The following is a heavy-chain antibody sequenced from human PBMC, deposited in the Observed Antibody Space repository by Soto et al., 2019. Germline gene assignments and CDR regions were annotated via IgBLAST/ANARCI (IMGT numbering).Heavy chain of an antibody. CDR1: GYTFTSYA. V-gene: IGHV1-3*01. CDR3: ARDQGYCSGGSCPDYGMDV. Sequence: QVQLVQSGAEVKKPGASVKVSCKASGYTFTSYAMHWVRQAPGQRLEWMGWINAGNGNTKYSQKFQGRVTITRDTSASTAYMEMRSLRSEDTAVYYCARDQGYCSGGSCPDYGMDVWGQGTTVTVSS. D-gene: IGHD2-15*01. CDR2: INAGNGNT. J-gene: IGHJ6*02.